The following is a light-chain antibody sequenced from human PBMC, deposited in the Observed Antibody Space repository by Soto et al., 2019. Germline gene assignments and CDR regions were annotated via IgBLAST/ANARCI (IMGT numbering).Light chain of an antibody. CDR1: QSVISSY. Sequence: EIVLTQSPGTLSLSPGERATLSCRASQSVISSYLAWYQQKPGQAPRLLIYGESSRATVIPDRFSGCGSGTXXXXXLXXXKPVDFAXXYFQXYGSSPLFAFGPSTKVDIK. V-gene: IGKV3-20*01. CDR2: GES. J-gene: IGKJ3*01. CDR3: QXYGSSPLFA.